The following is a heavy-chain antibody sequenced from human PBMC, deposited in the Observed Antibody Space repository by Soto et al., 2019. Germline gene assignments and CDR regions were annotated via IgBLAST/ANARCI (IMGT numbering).Heavy chain of an antibody. J-gene: IGHJ4*02. V-gene: IGHV4-31*03. Sequence: QVQLQESGPGRVKPSQILSLTCTVSGGSISSGGYYWSWIRQHPGKGLEWIGYIYYSGSTYYNPSLKSRVTISVDTSKNQFSLKLSSVTAADTAVYYCAREWRDYYFDYWGQGTLVTVSS. CDR1: GGSISSGGYY. CDR2: IYYSGST. CDR3: AREWRDYYFDY.